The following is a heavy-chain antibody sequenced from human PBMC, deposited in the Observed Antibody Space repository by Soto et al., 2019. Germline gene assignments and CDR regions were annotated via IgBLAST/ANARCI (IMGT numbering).Heavy chain of an antibody. CDR2: INSDGRTT. D-gene: IGHD3-22*01. V-gene: IGHV3-74*03. CDR3: ARDMNGGYYDTSGSDY. CDR1: GITFRTYW. J-gene: IGHJ4*02. Sequence: PGGSLRLSCAASGITFRTYWMHWVRQAPGKGLVWVSRINSDGRTTTYADSVKGRFTVSRDNAKNTLYLQMHSLRAEDTAVYYCARDMNGGYYDTSGSDYWGQGTLVTVSS.